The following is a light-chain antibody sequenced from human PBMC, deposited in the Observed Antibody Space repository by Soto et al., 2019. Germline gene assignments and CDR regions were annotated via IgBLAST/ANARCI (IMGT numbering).Light chain of an antibody. V-gene: IGKV3D-15*01. CDR2: DAS. CDR3: QQYIRWPLT. Sequence: ELVVTQSPATLSVSPGERVTLSCRTSQDVSSKLAWYQQKAGQAPSLLIYDASTRATGTPARFSGSGSGTEFTLAVSSLQSEDYAVYLCQQYIRWPLTFGGGTKVEI. J-gene: IGKJ4*01. CDR1: QDVSSK.